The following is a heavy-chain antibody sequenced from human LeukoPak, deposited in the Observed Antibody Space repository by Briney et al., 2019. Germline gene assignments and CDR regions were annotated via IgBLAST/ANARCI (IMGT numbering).Heavy chain of an antibody. J-gene: IGHJ4*02. Sequence: SETLSLTCTVSGGSISSGDYYWSWIRQHPGKGLEWIGYIYYSGSTYYNPSLKSRVTISVDTSKNQFSLKLSSVTAADTAVYYCARGSGLSPFDYWGQGTLVTVSS. CDR3: ARGSGLSPFDY. V-gene: IGHV4-31*03. D-gene: IGHD3-10*01. CDR2: IYYSGST. CDR1: GGSISSGDYY.